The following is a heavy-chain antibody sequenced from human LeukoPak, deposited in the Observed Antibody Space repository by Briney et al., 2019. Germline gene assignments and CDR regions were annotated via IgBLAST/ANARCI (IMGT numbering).Heavy chain of an antibody. V-gene: IGHV4-39*01. J-gene: IGHJ4*02. Sequence: SETLSLTCIVSGGSISGTTFYWGWIRQPPGKGLEWIGSIYYSGSTYYNPSLKSRITISLDTSRDQFSLNLSSVTAADTAVYYCARSVATTGTSHWGYWGQGTLVTVSS. CDR1: GGSISGTTFY. CDR2: IYYSGST. D-gene: IGHD1-1*01. CDR3: ARSVATTGTSHWGY.